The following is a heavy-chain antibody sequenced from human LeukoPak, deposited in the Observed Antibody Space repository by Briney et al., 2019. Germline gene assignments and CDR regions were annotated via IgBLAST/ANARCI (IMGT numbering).Heavy chain of an antibody. CDR1: GYTFTSYA. CDR3: ARAQTIAPLDY. Sequence: ASVKVSCKASGYTFTSYAMHWVRQAPGQRREWMGWINTGNGNTKYSQKFQGRVTITRDTSASTAYMELSSLRSEDTAVYYCARAQTIAPLDYWGQGTLVTVSS. D-gene: IGHD4/OR15-4a*01. V-gene: IGHV1-3*04. J-gene: IGHJ4*02. CDR2: INTGNGNT.